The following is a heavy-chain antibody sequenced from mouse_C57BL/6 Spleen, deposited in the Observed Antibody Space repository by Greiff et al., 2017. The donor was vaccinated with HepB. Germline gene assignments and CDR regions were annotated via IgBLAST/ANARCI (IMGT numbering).Heavy chain of an antibody. Sequence: EVQLQQSGTVLARPGASVKMSCKTSGYTFTSYWMHWVKQRPGQGLEWIGAIYPGNSDTSYNQKFKGKAKLTAVTSASTAYMELSSLTNEDSAVYYCTNPQLLRYAMDYWGQGTSVTVSS. J-gene: IGHJ4*01. CDR1: GYTFTSYW. CDR2: IYPGNSDT. V-gene: IGHV1-5*01. D-gene: IGHD1-1*01. CDR3: TNPQLLRYAMDY.